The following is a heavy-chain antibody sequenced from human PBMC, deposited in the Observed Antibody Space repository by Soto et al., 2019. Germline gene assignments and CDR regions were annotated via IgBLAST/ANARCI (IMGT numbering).Heavy chain of an antibody. CDR2: IYHSGST. V-gene: IGHV4-38-2*01. J-gene: IGHJ3*02. D-gene: IGHD3-22*01. Sequence: QVQLQESGPGLVKPSETLSLTCAVSGYSISSGYYWGWIRQPPGKGLEWIGSIYHSGSTYYNPSLKSRVTISVDTSKNQFSLKLSSVTAADTAVYYCARSPLGWYDSSGYYERDDAFDIWGQGTMVTVSS. CDR3: ARSPLGWYDSSGYYERDDAFDI. CDR1: GYSISSGYY.